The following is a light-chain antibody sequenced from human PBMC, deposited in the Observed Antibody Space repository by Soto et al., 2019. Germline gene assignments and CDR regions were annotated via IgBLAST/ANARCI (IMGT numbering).Light chain of an antibody. J-gene: IGKJ1*01. CDR3: QQYNGYWT. Sequence: DIQMTQSPSTLSASVGDRVTITCRASQSISGSLAGYQQKPGKAPRLLIYEASNLKSGVPSRFSGSGSETEYTLTISSLQPDDFASYYCQQYNGYWTFGQGTKVEIK. CDR1: QSISGS. CDR2: EAS. V-gene: IGKV1-5*03.